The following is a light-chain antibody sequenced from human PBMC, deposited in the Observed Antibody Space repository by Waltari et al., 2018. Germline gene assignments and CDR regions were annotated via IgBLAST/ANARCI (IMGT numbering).Light chain of an antibody. CDR1: RSLVHPDGYTY. CDR2: GVF. CDR3: MQGTHWPLT. V-gene: IGKV2-30*02. J-gene: IGKJ4*01. Sequence: TQSPLSLPVTLGQPASISCTSSRSLVHPDGYTYVYWYHQRPGQSPRRLLYGVFNRDSGVPDRFSGSGSGTDFTLEISRMEAEDVGIYYCMQGTHWPLTFGGGTKVEIK.